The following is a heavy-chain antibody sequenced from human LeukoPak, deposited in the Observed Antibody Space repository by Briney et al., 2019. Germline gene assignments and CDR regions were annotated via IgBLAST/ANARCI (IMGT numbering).Heavy chain of an antibody. CDR1: GFTFSSYS. J-gene: IGHJ4*02. CDR3: ARVETLYYYDSSGYLRY. V-gene: IGHV3-48*04. CDR2: ISSSSSTI. Sequence: GGSLRLSCAASGFTFSSYSMNWVRQAPGKGLEWVSYISSSSSTIYYADSVKGRFTISRDNAKNSLNLQMNSLRAEDTAVYYCARVETLYYYDSSGYLRYWGQGTLVTVSS. D-gene: IGHD3-22*01.